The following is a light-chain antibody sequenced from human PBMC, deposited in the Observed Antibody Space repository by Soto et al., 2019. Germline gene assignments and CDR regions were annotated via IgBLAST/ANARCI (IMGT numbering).Light chain of an antibody. Sequence: DIQMTQSPSTLSASVGDTVTITCRASQSISNWLAWYQQKPGQAPKLLIHKPSTLESGVPSRFSGSGSGTQFTLTVTRLQPDDFATFYCQQYDRFPYTFGQGTKLEIK. V-gene: IGKV1-5*03. CDR3: QQYDRFPYT. CDR1: QSISNW. CDR2: KPS. J-gene: IGKJ2*01.